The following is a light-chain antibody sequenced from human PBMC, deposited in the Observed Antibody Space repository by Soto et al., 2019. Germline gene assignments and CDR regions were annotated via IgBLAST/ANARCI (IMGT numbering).Light chain of an antibody. J-gene: IGLJ1*01. CDR1: STAVGGYNY. Sequence: QSVLNPPAPVSGSPGQSIPISRPGTSTAVGGYNYVSWYEQYPGKALKLLIYDVSNPPSGVSNHFSGYKTGNTASLTISGLQAEDEADYYCSSYTSSSTLVFGTGTKVTVL. V-gene: IGLV2-14*01. CDR3: SSYTSSSTLV. CDR2: DVS.